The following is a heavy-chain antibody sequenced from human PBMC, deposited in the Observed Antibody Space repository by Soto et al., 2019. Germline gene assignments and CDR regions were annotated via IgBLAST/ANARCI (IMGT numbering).Heavy chain of an antibody. V-gene: IGHV3-9*01. Sequence: EVQLVESGGGLVQPGRSLRLSCAASGFTFDDHAMHWVRQAPGKGLEWVSGISWITGKVDYADSVSGPFTISRDNAKNYLYLKMNSRRTEDTAVYYCTKDISRSNNWRFYYYYMDVWGTGTTVTVSS. D-gene: IGHD1-1*01. J-gene: IGHJ6*03. CDR1: GFTFDDHA. CDR2: ISWITGKV. CDR3: TKDISRSNNWRFYYYYMDV.